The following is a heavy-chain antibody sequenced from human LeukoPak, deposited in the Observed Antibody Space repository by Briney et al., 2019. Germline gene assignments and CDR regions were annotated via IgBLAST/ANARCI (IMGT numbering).Heavy chain of an antibody. CDR2: IYSGGST. CDR1: GFTFSNAY. J-gene: IGHJ4*02. V-gene: IGHV3-53*01. Sequence: GGSLRLSCAASGFTFSNAYMSWVRQAPGKGLEWVSVIYSGGSTYYADSVKGRFTISRDNSKNTLYLQMNSLRAEDTAVYYCARGELYGTLDYWGQGTLVTVSS. CDR3: ARGELYGTLDY. D-gene: IGHD3-10*01.